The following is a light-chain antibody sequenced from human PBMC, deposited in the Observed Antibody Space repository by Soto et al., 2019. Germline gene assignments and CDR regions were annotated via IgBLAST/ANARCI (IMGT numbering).Light chain of an antibody. CDR1: QSISSW. V-gene: IGKV1-5*03. CDR3: QQYDSYPIT. J-gene: IGKJ5*01. CDR2: KAS. Sequence: DIQITQSPSTLSASVVXXATITWLASQSISSWLAWYQQKPGKAPKLLIYKASSLESGVPSRFSGSGSGTEFTLTISSLQPEDFATYYCQQYDSYPITFGQGTRLEI.